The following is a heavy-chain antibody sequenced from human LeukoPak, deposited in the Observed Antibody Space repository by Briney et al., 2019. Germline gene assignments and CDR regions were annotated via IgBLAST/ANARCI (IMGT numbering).Heavy chain of an antibody. Sequence: GGSLRLSCAASGFTFSNYYMNWVRQAPGKGLEWVSSISSSSSYIYYAGSVKGRFTISRDSAKNSLYLQMNSLRAEDTAVYYCARSTGSSWYYFDYWGQGTLVTVSS. CDR2: ISSSSSYI. CDR3: ARSTGSSWYYFDY. CDR1: GFTFSNYY. J-gene: IGHJ4*02. D-gene: IGHD6-13*01. V-gene: IGHV3-21*01.